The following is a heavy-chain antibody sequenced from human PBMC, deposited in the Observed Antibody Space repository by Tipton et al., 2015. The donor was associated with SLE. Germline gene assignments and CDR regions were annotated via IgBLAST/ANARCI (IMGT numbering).Heavy chain of an antibody. Sequence: TLSLTCAVYGGSFSGYYWSWIRQPPGKGLEWIGEISHSGSTNYNPSLKSRATISVDTSKNQFSLNLRSLTAPDTAVYYCARVHAAGDYDSSGFSNWGQGTLVTVSS. CDR2: ISHSGST. V-gene: IGHV4-34*01. CDR1: GGSFSGYY. J-gene: IGHJ4*02. D-gene: IGHD3-22*01. CDR3: ARVHAAGDYDSSGFSN.